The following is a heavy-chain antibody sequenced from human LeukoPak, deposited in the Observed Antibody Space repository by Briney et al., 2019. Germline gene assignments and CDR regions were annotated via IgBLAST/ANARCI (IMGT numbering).Heavy chain of an antibody. CDR2: ISYDGSNK. J-gene: IGHJ6*02. D-gene: IGHD2-15*01. CDR1: GFTFSSYG. Sequence: GRSLRLSCAASGFTFSSYGMHWVRQAPGKGLEWVAVISYDGSNKYYTDSVKGRFTFSRDNSKNTLYLQMNSLRAEDTAVYYCAKSPEEIVVVVPPTLLYGMDVWGQGTTVTVSS. V-gene: IGHV3-30*18. CDR3: AKSPEEIVVVVPPTLLYGMDV.